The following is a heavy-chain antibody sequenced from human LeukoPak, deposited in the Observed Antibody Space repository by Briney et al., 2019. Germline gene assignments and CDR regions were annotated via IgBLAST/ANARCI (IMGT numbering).Heavy chain of an antibody. CDR3: ARIGGWYVSGQYWFDS. CDR2: IIPIFGTA. Sequence: ASVKVSCKASGGTFSSYAISWVRQAPGQGLEWMGGIIPIFGTANYAQKFQGRVTITADESTSTAYMELSSLRSEDTAVYYCARIGGWYVSGQYWFDSWGQGTLVTVSS. D-gene: IGHD6-19*01. CDR1: GGTFSSYA. J-gene: IGHJ5*01. V-gene: IGHV1-69*13.